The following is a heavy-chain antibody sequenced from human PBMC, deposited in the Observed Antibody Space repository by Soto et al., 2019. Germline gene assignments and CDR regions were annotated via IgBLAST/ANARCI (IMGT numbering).Heavy chain of an antibody. CDR1: GYTFTSYD. V-gene: IGHV1-8*01. D-gene: IGHD3-3*01. Sequence: GASVKVSCKASGYTFTSYDINWVRQATGQGLEWMGWMNPNSGNTGYAQKFQGRVTMTGNTSISTAYMELSSLRSEDTAVYYCASPARNYDFWSGYSFDIWGQGTMVTVS. CDR3: ASPARNYDFWSGYSFDI. J-gene: IGHJ3*02. CDR2: MNPNSGNT.